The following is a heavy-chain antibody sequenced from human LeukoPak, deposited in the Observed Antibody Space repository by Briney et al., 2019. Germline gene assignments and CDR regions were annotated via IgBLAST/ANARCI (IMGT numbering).Heavy chain of an antibody. D-gene: IGHD1-1*01. CDR2: ILTGVST. CDR3: ARGQLEAYYYYDGLDI. CDR1: GLTVSGNY. V-gene: IGHV3-66*01. J-gene: IGHJ6*02. Sequence: RGGSLRLSRVASGLTVSGNYMSWVRHAPGRGLEWVSVILTGVSTDYTKSVKGRFTISRHNPKNTLYLQMNSLRAADTAVYYCARGQLEAYYYYDGLDIWGQGTTVTVSS.